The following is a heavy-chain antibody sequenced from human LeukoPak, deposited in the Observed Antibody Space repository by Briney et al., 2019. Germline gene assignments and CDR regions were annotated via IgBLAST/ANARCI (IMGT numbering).Heavy chain of an antibody. J-gene: IGHJ5*02. CDR2: IIPIFGTA. CDR1: GGTFSSYA. Sequence: GASVKVSCKASGGTFSSYAISWVRQAPGQGLEWMGGIIPIFGTANYAQKFQGRVTITADKSTSTAYMELSSLRSEDTAVYYCVRGYGSGTYNWFDPWGQGTLVTVSS. CDR3: VRGYGSGTYNWFDP. V-gene: IGHV1-69*06. D-gene: IGHD3-10*01.